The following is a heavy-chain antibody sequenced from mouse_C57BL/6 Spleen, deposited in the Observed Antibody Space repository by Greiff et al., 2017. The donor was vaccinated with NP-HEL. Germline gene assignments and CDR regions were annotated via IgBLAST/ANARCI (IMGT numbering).Heavy chain of an antibody. J-gene: IGHJ1*03. CDR2: IDPEDGDT. CDR1: GFNIKDYY. V-gene: IGHV14-1*01. CDR3: TLTYGSSYDWYFDV. Sequence: EVKLMESGAELVRPGASVKLSCTASGFNIKDYYMHWVKQRPEQGLEWIGRIDPEDGDTEYAPKFQGKATMTADTSSNTAYLQLSSLTSEDTAVYYCTLTYGSSYDWYFDVWGTGTTVTVSS. D-gene: IGHD1-1*01.